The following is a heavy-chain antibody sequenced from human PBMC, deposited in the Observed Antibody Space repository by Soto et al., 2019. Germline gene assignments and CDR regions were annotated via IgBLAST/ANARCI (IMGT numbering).Heavy chain of an antibody. CDR3: MTSVTADDY. Sequence: EVQLVESGGGLVQPGGSLRLSCAASGFTLSAYWMHWVRLAPGKGLEWVANIKQDGSEKNYVDSVKGRFTISRDNAKNSLYLQMSSLRDEDTAVYYCMTSVTADDYWGQGTLVTVSS. V-gene: IGHV3-7*01. CDR1: GFTLSAYW. CDR2: IKQDGSEK. J-gene: IGHJ4*02. D-gene: IGHD4-17*01.